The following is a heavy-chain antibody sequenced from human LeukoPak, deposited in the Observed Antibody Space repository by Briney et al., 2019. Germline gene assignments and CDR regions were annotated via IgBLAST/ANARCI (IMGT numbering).Heavy chain of an antibody. Sequence: SETLSLTCTVSGGSISSYYWSWIRQPPGKGLEWIGYIYYSGSTNYNPSLKSRVGISVDTSKNQFSLRLSSVTAADTAVYYCARTTVTAWRYYVNYWGQGTLVTVSS. CDR2: IYYSGST. CDR1: GGSISSYY. J-gene: IGHJ4*02. D-gene: IGHD4-17*01. CDR3: ARTTVTAWRYYVNY. V-gene: IGHV4-59*01.